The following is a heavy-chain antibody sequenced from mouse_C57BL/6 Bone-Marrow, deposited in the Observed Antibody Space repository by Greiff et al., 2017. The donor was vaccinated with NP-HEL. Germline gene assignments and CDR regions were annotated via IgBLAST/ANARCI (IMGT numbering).Heavy chain of an antibody. Sequence: EVQLQQSGPELVKPGASVKISCKASGYTFTDYYMNWVKQSHGKSLEWIGDINPNNGGTSYNQKFKGKATLTVDKSSSTAYMELRSLTSEDSAVYYCAITSAWLAYWGKGTLVTVSA. CDR2: INPNNGGT. CDR1: GYTFTDYY. CDR3: AITSAWLAY. J-gene: IGHJ3*01. D-gene: IGHD1-2*01. V-gene: IGHV1-26*01.